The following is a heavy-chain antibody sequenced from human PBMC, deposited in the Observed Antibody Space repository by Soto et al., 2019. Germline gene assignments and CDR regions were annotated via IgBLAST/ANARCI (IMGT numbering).Heavy chain of an antibody. CDR3: VYYDSSGYPRVDY. CDR1: GGSISSSNW. V-gene: IGHV4-4*02. CDR2: IYHSGST. J-gene: IGHJ4*02. D-gene: IGHD3-22*01. Sequence: SETLSLTCAVSGGSISSSNWWSWVRQPPGKGLEWIGEIYHSGSTNYNPSLKSRVTISVDKSKNQFSLKLSPVTAADTAVYYCVYYDSSGYPRVDYWGQGTLVTVSS.